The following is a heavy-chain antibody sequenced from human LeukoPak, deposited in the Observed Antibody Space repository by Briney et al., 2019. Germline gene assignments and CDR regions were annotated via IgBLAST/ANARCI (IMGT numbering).Heavy chain of an antibody. J-gene: IGHJ4*02. V-gene: IGHV1-69*05. CDR2: IIPIFGTA. D-gene: IGHD3-3*01. CDR1: GGTFSSYA. CDR3: ARGRITIFGVVPYYFDY. Sequence: SVNVSCKASGGTFSSYAISWVRQAPGQGLEWMGGIIPIFGTANYAQKFQGRVTITTDESTSTAYMELSSLRSEDTAVYYCARGRITIFGVVPYYFDYWGQGTLVTVSS.